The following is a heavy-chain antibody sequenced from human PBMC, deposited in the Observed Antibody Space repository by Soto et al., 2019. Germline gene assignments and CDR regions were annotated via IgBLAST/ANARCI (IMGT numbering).Heavy chain of an antibody. CDR2: ISSSGSTI. D-gene: IGHD5-18*01. V-gene: IGHV3-11*01. Sequence: QVQLVESGGCLVKPGGSLRLSCAASGFTFSDYYMSWIRQAPGKGLEWVSYISSSGSTIYYAVSVKGRFTISRDTAKNSLYLKMNSLISKYTAVYYSARGGYSYGEVDYWGQGTLVTVS. CDR1: GFTFSDYY. CDR3: ARGGYSYGEVDY. J-gene: IGHJ4*02.